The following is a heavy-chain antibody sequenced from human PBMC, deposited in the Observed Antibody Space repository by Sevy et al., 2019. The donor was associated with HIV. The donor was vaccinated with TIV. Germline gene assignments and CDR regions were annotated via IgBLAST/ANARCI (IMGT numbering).Heavy chain of an antibody. CDR2: IHYSGST. CDR3: ARKSSYGSNFDY. CDR1: GGSISGYY. D-gene: IGHD5-18*01. J-gene: IGHJ4*02. V-gene: IGHV4-59*01. Sequence: SETLSLTCTVSGGSISGYYWTWIRQSPGKGLEWIGYIHYSGSTNYNPSLEGRVTISGDMSKNQFSLRLTSVTAADTAVYYCARKSSYGSNFDYWGQGTLVTVSS.